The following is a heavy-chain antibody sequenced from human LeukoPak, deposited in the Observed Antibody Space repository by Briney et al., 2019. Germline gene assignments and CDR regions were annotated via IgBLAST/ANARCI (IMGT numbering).Heavy chain of an antibody. V-gene: IGHV3-23*01. Sequence: PGGSLRPSCAASGFTFSSYAMSWVRQAPGKGLEWVSAISGSGGSTYYADSVKGRFTISRDNSKNTLYLQMNSLRAEDTAVYYCAKRTYDSSGYTFGYWGQGTLVTVSS. J-gene: IGHJ4*02. D-gene: IGHD3-22*01. CDR1: GFTFSSYA. CDR3: AKRTYDSSGYTFGY. CDR2: ISGSGGST.